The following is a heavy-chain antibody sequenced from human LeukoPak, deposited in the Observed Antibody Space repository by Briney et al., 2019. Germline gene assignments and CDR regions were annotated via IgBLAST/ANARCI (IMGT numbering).Heavy chain of an antibody. D-gene: IGHD1-26*01. CDR1: GGTFSSYA. Sequence: ASVTVSCTASGGTFSSYAISWVRQAPGQGLEWMGGIIPIFGTANYAQKFQGRVTITADESTSTAYMELSSLRSEDTAVYYCARGVGATDHFDYWSQGTLVTVSS. J-gene: IGHJ4*02. V-gene: IGHV1-69*13. CDR3: ARGVGATDHFDY. CDR2: IIPIFGTA.